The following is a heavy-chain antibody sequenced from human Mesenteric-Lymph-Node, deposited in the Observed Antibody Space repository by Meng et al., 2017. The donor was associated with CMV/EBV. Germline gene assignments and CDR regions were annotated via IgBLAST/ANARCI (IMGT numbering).Heavy chain of an antibody. V-gene: IGHV3-53*01. Sequence: VGSVGGSIPPGGSRRLSCAATGFAISSCYMSWVRQAPGKGPEWVSVNNSDGSTFYAVSVRGPFTISRDNHQYTVNLQMSTLRVADTSVYYCASSYWGHPFDYWGQGALVTVSS. CDR3: ASSYWGHPFDY. J-gene: IGHJ4*02. CDR2: NNSDGST. CDR1: GFAISSCY. D-gene: IGHD7-27*01.